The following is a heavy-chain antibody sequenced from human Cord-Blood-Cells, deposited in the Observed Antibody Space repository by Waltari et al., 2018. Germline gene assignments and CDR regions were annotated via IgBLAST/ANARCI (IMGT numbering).Heavy chain of an antibody. J-gene: IGHJ5*02. CDR2: IIPIFGTA. D-gene: IGHD3-9*01. CDR1: GGTFSSYA. CDR3: ARVGEPYYDILTGYPNWFDP. V-gene: IGHV1-69*01. Sequence: QVQLVQSGAEVKKPGSSVKVSCKASGGTFSSYAISWGRQAPGQGLEWMGGIIPIFGTANYAQKFQGRVTITADESTSTAYMELSSLRSEDTAVYYCARVGEPYYDILTGYPNWFDPWGQGTLVTVSS.